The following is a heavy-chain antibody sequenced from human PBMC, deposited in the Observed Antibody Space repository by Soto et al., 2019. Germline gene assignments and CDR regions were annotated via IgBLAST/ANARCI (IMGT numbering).Heavy chain of an antibody. CDR1: CGSGRREK. D-gene: IGHD2-15*01. CDR3: ARGSLAAKGNWFDP. V-gene: IGHV4-34*01. Sequence: SGTLYLPWEVPCGSGRREKWRWSRKVPGKGQGWSGEKEQSGSTNDNPSIKRRVTISVDTSKNHFSLMLGSLTAADTAVYYCARGSLAAKGNWFDPWGQGTLVTVSS. CDR2: KEQSGST. J-gene: IGHJ5*02.